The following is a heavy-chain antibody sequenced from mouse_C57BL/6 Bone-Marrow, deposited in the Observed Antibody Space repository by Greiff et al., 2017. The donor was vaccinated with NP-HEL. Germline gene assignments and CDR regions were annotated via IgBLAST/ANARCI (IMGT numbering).Heavy chain of an antibody. CDR2: INPSNGGT. D-gene: IGHD2-4*01. CDR1: GYSFTGYY. J-gene: IGHJ3*01. V-gene: IGHV1-42*01. CDR3: ARKDYDRVAWFAY. Sequence: VQLQQSGPELVKPGASVKISCKASGYSFTGYYMNWVKQSPEKSLEWIGEINPSNGGTNYNQKFKGKATLTVDKSSSTAYMQLNSLTSEDSAVYYCARKDYDRVAWFAYWGQGTLVTVSA.